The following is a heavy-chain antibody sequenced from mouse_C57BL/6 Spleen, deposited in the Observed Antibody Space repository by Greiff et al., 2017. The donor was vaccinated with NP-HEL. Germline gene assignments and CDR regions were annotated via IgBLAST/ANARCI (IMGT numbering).Heavy chain of an antibody. V-gene: IGHV1-64*01. CDR3: ARGPYYINYFEY. D-gene: IGHD2-12*01. J-gene: IGHJ2*01. CDR2: IHPNSGST. CDR1: GYTFTSYW. Sequence: QVQLQQPGAELVKPGASVKLSCKASGYTFTSYWMHWVKQRPGQGLEWIGMIHPNSGSTNYNEKFKSKATLTVDKSSSTAYMQLSSLTSEDSAVYFGARGPYYINYFEYWGQSTTLSVSS.